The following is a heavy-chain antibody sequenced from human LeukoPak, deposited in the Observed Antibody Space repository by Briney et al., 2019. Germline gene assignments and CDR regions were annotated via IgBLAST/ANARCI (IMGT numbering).Heavy chain of an antibody. V-gene: IGHV4-34*01. D-gene: IGHD4-11*01. CDR2: INHSGST. Sequence: SETLSRTCAVYGGSFSGYYWSWIRQPPGKGLEWIGEINHSGSTNYNPSLKSRVTISVDTSKNQFSLKLSSVTAADTAVYYCARGRATVSYYYYGMDVWGQGTTVTVSS. CDR1: GGSFSGYY. CDR3: ARGRATVSYYYYGMDV. J-gene: IGHJ6*02.